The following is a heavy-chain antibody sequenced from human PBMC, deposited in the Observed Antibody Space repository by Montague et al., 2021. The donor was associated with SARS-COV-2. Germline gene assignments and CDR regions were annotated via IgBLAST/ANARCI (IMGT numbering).Heavy chain of an antibody. V-gene: IGHV4-39*01. CDR2: IYYSGST. Sequence: SETLSLTCTVSGGSISSSSYYWGWIRRPPGKGLEWIGSIYYSGSTYYNPSLKSRVTISVDTSKNQFSLKLSPVTAADTAVYYCASPAYYYASSGSDAFDIWGQGTMVTVSS. D-gene: IGHD3-22*01. J-gene: IGHJ3*02. CDR1: GGSISSSSYY. CDR3: ASPAYYYASSGSDAFDI.